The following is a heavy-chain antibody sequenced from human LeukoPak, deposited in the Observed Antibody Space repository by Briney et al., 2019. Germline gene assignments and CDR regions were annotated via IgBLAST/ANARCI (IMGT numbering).Heavy chain of an antibody. V-gene: IGHV4-59*08. Sequence: PSETLSLTCTVSGGSISSYYWSWIRQPPGKGLEWIGYIYYSGSTNYNPSLKSRVTISVDTSKNQFSLKLSSVTAADTAVYYCARHIGGSYFDYWGQGILVTVSS. CDR3: ARHIGGSYFDY. CDR2: IYYSGST. J-gene: IGHJ4*02. CDR1: GGSISSYY. D-gene: IGHD1-26*01.